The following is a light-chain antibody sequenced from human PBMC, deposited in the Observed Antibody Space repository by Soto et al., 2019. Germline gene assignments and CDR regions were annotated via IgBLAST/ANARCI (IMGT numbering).Light chain of an antibody. CDR3: QQYDNWPWT. Sequence: EIVMTQSPATLSVSPWEIAMPCVMASHSVSSNLAWYQQKPGQAPRLLIYGAFTRATGFPARFSGSGSGTDFTLTITSLQSEDFAVYYCQQYDNWPWTFGQGTKVDIK. J-gene: IGKJ1*01. CDR1: HSVSSN. V-gene: IGKV3-15*01. CDR2: GAF.